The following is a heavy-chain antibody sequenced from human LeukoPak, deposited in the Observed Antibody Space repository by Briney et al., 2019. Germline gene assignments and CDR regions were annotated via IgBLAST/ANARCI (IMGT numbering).Heavy chain of an antibody. D-gene: IGHD6-6*01. CDR1: GFTFSSYS. Sequence: TGGSLRLSCAASGFTFSSYSMNWVRQAPGKGLEWVSSISSSSSYIYYADSVKGRFTISRDNAKNSLYLQMNSLRAEDTAVYYCARVSSIAARPYYYYGMDVWGQGTTVTVSS. J-gene: IGHJ6*02. V-gene: IGHV3-21*01. CDR3: ARVSSIAARPYYYYGMDV. CDR2: ISSSSSYI.